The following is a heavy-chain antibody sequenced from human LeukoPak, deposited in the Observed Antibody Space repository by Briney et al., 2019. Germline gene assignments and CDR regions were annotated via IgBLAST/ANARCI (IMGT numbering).Heavy chain of an antibody. Sequence: GASLQISCKGSGCSFTSYWIGWVRQMPGKGLEWMGIIYPGDSDTRYSPSFQGQVTISADKSISTAYLQWSSLKASDTAMYYCARANRVLLWFGESPFDPWGQGTLVTVSS. CDR1: GCSFTSYW. CDR3: ARANRVLLWFGESPFDP. D-gene: IGHD3-10*01. V-gene: IGHV5-51*01. J-gene: IGHJ5*02. CDR2: IYPGDSDT.